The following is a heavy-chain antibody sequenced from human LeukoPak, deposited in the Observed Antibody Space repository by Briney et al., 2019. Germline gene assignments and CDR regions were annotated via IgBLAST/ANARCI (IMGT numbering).Heavy chain of an antibody. Sequence: SETLSLTCAVYGGSFSGYYWSWIRQPPGKGLEWIGEINHSGSTNYNPSLKSRVTISVDTSKNQFPLKLSSVTAADTAVYYCAASWVDDAFDIWGQGTMVTVSS. D-gene: IGHD1-26*01. V-gene: IGHV4-34*01. CDR1: GGSFSGYY. CDR3: AASWVDDAFDI. J-gene: IGHJ3*02. CDR2: INHSGST.